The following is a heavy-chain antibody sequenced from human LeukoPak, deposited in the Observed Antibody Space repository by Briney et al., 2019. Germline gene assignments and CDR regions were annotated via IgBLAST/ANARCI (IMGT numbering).Heavy chain of an antibody. CDR2: ISGSGGST. CDR1: GFTFSSYA. D-gene: IGHD2-2*01. Sequence: SGGSLRLSCAASGFTFSSYAMSWVRQAPVKGLEWVSAISGSGGSTYYADSVKGRFTISRDNSKNTLYLQMNSLRAEDTAVYYCADALGYCSSTSRSRRGYWGQGTLVTVSS. V-gene: IGHV3-23*01. CDR3: ADALGYCSSTSRSRRGY. J-gene: IGHJ4*02.